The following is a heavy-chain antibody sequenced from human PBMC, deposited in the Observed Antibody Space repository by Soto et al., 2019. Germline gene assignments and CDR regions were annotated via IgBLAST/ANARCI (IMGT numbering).Heavy chain of an antibody. Sequence: EVRLVETGGDLIQPGGSLRLSCAASGFIVSGNYMSWVRQAPGKGLEWVSVIYSGGSTYYADSVKGRFTISIDNSKNTLYLQMNSLRADDTAVYYCARDGGLAEDGMDVWGQGTTVTVSS. V-gene: IGHV3-53*02. CDR1: GFIVSGNY. D-gene: IGHD3-10*01. CDR3: ARDGGLAEDGMDV. J-gene: IGHJ6*02. CDR2: IYSGGST.